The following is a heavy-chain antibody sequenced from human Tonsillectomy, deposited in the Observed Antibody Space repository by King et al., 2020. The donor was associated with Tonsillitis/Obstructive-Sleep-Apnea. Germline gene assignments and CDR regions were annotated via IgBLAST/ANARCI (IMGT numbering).Heavy chain of an antibody. CDR3: TTDSGYSSGWYSYYMGY. CDR1: GFTFRNAW. Sequence: VQLVESGGGLVKPGGSLRLSCAASGFTFRNAWMSWVRQAPGKVLEWVGRIKSKTYGWTRDYAAPVKGRFNISRDDSKNTPYLQMNSLKTEDTAVYYCTTDSGYSSGWYSYYMGYWGQGTLVTVSS. V-gene: IGHV3-15*01. D-gene: IGHD6-19*01. J-gene: IGHJ4*02. CDR2: IKSKTYGWTR.